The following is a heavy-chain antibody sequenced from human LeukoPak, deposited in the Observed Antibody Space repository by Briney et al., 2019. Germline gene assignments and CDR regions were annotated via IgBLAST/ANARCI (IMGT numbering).Heavy chain of an antibody. Sequence: PSETLSLTCTVSGGSISSYYWSWIRQPPGKGLEWIGYIYYSGSTNYNPSLKSRVTISVDTSKNQFSLKLSSVTAADTAVYYWARDAGKFTYGMDVWGQGTTVTVSS. V-gene: IGHV4-59*01. CDR3: ARDAGKFTYGMDV. D-gene: IGHD3-10*01. CDR2: IYYSGST. CDR1: GGSISSYY. J-gene: IGHJ6*02.